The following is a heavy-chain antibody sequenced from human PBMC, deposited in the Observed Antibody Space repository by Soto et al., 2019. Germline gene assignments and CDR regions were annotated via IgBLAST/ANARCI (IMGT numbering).Heavy chain of an antibody. D-gene: IGHD4-17*01. J-gene: IGHJ6*02. CDR2: LYSGGTK. CDR1: GFTVSSNY. V-gene: IGHV3-53*01. Sequence: EVQLVESGGGLIQPGGSLRLSCAASGFTVSSNYMSWVRQAPGKGLDWVSILYSGGTKYYADSVKGRFTISRDDSANTVYLQMNSLRVDDTAVYYCARDQRAAHDYGDYYGMDVWGHGTTVTVSS. CDR3: ARDQRAAHDYGDYYGMDV.